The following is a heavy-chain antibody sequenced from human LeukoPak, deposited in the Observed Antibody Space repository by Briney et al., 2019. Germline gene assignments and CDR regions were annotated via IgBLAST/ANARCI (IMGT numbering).Heavy chain of an antibody. V-gene: IGHV3-30-3*01. CDR3: AKGPSSVPAASYY. D-gene: IGHD2-2*01. J-gene: IGHJ4*02. CDR2: ISYDGSNK. Sequence: GGSLRLSCAVSGFTFSSYAMHWVRQAPGKGLEWVAVISYDGSNKYYADSVKGRFTISRDNSKNTLYLQMNSLRAEDTAVYYCAKGPSSVPAASYYWGQGTLVTVSS. CDR1: GFTFSSYA.